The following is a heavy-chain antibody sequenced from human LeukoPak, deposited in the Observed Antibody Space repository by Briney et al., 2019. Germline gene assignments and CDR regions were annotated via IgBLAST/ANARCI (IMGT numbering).Heavy chain of an antibody. CDR3: VSEYQVTYYYYYYMDV. V-gene: IGHV4-4*07. J-gene: IGHJ6*03. D-gene: IGHD2-2*01. Sequence: PSETLSLTCTVSRGSISNYYWSWIRQPAGKGLEWIGRIYTSGTADYNPSLKSRVTMSVDTSKNQFSLRLRSVTAADTAVYYCVSEYQVTYYYYYYMDVWGKGTTVTVSS. CDR1: RGSISNYY. CDR2: IYTSGTA.